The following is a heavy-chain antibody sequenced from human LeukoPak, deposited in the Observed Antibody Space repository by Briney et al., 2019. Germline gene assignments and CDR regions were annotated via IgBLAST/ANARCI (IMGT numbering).Heavy chain of an antibody. V-gene: IGHV3-21*01. Sequence: PGGSLRLSCAASGFTFSTYTMNWVRQAPGKGLEWVSSISTSSIYIYYADSLKGRFTISRDNAKNSLYLQMSSLRAEDTAMSYCARSLWFGDSNLDYWGQGTLVTVSS. J-gene: IGHJ4*02. CDR2: ISTSSIYI. CDR3: ARSLWFGDSNLDY. D-gene: IGHD3-10*01. CDR1: GFTFSTYT.